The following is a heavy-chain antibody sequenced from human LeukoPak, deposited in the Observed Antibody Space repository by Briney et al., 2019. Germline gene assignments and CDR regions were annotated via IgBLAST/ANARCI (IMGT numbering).Heavy chain of an antibody. CDR3: ARAPRYSSGWHNAFDI. Sequence: GGSLRLSRAASGFTFSSYDMHWVRQATGKGLEWVSAIGTAGDTYYPGSVKGRFTISRENAKNSLYLQMNSLRAGDTAVYYCARAPRYSSGWHNAFDIWGQGTMVTVSS. CDR1: GFTFSSYD. CDR2: IGTAGDT. J-gene: IGHJ3*02. D-gene: IGHD6-19*01. V-gene: IGHV3-13*01.